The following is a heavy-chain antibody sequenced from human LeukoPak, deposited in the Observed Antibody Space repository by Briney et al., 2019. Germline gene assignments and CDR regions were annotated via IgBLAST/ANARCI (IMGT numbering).Heavy chain of an antibody. V-gene: IGHV3-23*01. D-gene: IGHD3-16*01. CDR3: ANSPNYVEFDY. Sequence: GGSLRLSCAASGFIFSNHAMSWVRQAPGKGLEWVSAISGSGGSTYYADSVKGRFTISRDNSKNTLYLQMNSLRAEDTAVYYCANSPNYVEFDYWGQGTLVTVSS. J-gene: IGHJ4*02. CDR1: GFIFSNHA. CDR2: ISGSGGST.